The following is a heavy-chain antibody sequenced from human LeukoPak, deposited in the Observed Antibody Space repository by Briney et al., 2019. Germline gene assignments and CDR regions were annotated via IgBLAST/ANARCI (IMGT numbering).Heavy chain of an antibody. V-gene: IGHV1-18*01. Sequence: ASVKVSCKASGYTFTSYGISWVRQAPGQGLEWMGWISAYNGNTNYAQKLQGRVTMTTDTSTSTAYMELRSLRSDDTAVYYCARDWVVGGYDTQFDCWGQGTLVTVSS. CDR1: GYTFTSYG. CDR2: ISAYNGNT. D-gene: IGHD5-12*01. CDR3: ARDWVVGGYDTQFDC. J-gene: IGHJ4*02.